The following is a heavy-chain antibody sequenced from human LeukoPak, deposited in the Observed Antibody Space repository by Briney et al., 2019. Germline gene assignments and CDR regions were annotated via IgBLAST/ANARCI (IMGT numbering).Heavy chain of an antibody. V-gene: IGHV3-74*01. J-gene: IGHJ5*02. CDR1: GFTFNTYW. CDR2: INAAGSST. CDR3: ARGVNGDSRFDP. Sequence: GASLRLSCAASGFTFNTYWMHWVRQAPGNGLVWVSRINAAGSSTRYADSVKGRFTISRDNAKNTLYLQMNSLRAEDTAVYYCARGVNGDSRFDPWGQGTLVTVSS. D-gene: IGHD4-17*01.